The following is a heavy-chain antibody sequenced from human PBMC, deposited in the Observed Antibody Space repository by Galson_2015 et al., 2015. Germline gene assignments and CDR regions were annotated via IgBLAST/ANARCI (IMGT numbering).Heavy chain of an antibody. J-gene: IGHJ3*02. D-gene: IGHD6-13*01. CDR3: ARSPGRAAADDAFDI. V-gene: IGHV1-3*01. CDR1: GYTFTSYA. Sequence: SVKVSCKASGYTFTSYAMHWVRQAPGQRLEWMGWIDAGNGNTKYSQKFQGRVTITRDTSASTAYMELSSLRSEDTAVYYCARSPGRAAADDAFDIWGQGTMVTVSS. CDR2: IDAGNGNT.